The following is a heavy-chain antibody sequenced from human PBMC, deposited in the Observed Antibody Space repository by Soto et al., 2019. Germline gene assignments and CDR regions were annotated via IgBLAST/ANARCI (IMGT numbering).Heavy chain of an antibody. D-gene: IGHD3-10*01. Sequence: SETLSLTCTVSGGSITSYSWSWIRRPPGKGLEWIAYIYDTGISGYTPSTSYNPSLKSRVTMSVDTYKSQFSLKLTSVTAADTAVYDCARGEDALFYDGVDVWGQGITVT. CDR3: ARGEDALFYDGVDV. V-gene: IGHV4-59*01. CDR2: IYDTGISGYTPST. CDR1: GGSITSYS. J-gene: IGHJ6*02.